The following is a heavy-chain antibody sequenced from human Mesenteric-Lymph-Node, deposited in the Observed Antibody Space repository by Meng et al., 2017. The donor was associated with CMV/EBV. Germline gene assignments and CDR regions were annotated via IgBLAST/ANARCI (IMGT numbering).Heavy chain of an antibody. CDR2: ISYDGSHE. D-gene: IGHD6-19*01. CDR3: ARDLNGYTSGWGSYFDY. J-gene: IGHJ4*02. V-gene: IGHV3-30*09. Sequence: GFTSSTEAINWVRQAQGMGLEWVAVISYDGSHEFLADSVKGRFAISRDNSKNTIYLQMDSLRIEDTAVYYCARDLNGYTSGWGSYFDYWGQGTLVPSPQ. CDR1: GFTSSTEA.